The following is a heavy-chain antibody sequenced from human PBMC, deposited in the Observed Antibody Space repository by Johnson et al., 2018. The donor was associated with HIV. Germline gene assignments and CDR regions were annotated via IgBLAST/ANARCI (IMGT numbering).Heavy chain of an antibody. CDR3: AKDIAVPREFGPGNAF. CDR2: ISWNSNSI. V-gene: IGHV3-43D*04. J-gene: IGHJ3*01. Sequence: VQLVESGGVVVHPGGSLRLSCETSRFTFDDYAMHWVRQAPGKGLEWVSLISWNSNSIDYADSVKGRFTISRDNSKNTVYLQMNSLRAEDTAVYYCAKDIAVPREFGPGNAF. D-gene: IGHD3-16*01. CDR1: RFTFDDYA.